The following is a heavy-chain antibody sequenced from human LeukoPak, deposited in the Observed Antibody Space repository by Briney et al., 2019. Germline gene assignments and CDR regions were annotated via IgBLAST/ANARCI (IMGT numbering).Heavy chain of an antibody. V-gene: IGHV3-30*02. J-gene: IGHJ6*02. D-gene: IGHD2-2*01. Sequence: GGSLRLSCAASGFTFSSYGMHWFRQAPGKGLEWVAFIRYDGSNKYYADSVKGRFTISRDNSKNTLYLQMNSLRAEDTAVYYCAKDGGSRIYYYYYGMDVWGQGTTVTVSS. CDR1: GFTFSSYG. CDR3: AKDGGSRIYYYYYGMDV. CDR2: IRYDGSNK.